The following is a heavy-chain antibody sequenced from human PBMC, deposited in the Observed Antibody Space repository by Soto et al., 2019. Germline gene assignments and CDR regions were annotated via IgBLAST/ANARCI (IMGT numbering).Heavy chain of an antibody. CDR3: ARPRSHYYDRSAERAFDI. Sequence: SVKVSCKASGGTFNNYAISWVRQAPGQGLEWMGGIIPLFGTTNYAQKFQGRVTITADESTSTAYMELSSLRSEDTAFYYCARPRSHYYDRSAERAFDIWGQGTMVTVSS. CDR1: GGTFNNYA. D-gene: IGHD3-22*01. J-gene: IGHJ3*02. CDR2: IIPLFGTT. V-gene: IGHV1-69*13.